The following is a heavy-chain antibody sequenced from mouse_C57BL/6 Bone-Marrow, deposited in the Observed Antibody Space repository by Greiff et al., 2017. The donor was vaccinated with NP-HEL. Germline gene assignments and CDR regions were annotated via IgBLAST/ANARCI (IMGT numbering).Heavy chain of an antibody. CDR2: IYPRSGNN. Sequence: VKLMESGAELARPGASVKLSCKASGYTFTSYGISWVQQRTGQGLEWIGEIYPRSGNNYYNEKFKGKATLTADKSSSTAYMELRSLTSEDSAVYFCARGYYGSSYLFAYWGQGTLVTVSA. J-gene: IGHJ3*01. V-gene: IGHV1-81*01. CDR3: ARGYYGSSYLFAY. CDR1: GYTFTSYG. D-gene: IGHD1-1*01.